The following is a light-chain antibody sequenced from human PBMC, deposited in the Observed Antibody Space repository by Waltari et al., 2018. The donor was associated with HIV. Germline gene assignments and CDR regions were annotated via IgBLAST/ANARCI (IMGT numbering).Light chain of an antibody. CDR3: GTWDSSVSAGV. CDR2: DNN. V-gene: IGLV1-51*01. Sequence: QSVLTQPPSVSAAPGQRVTISCFGTTPNIGNNFVSWYQQLPETAPKLIIYDNNKRPSGIPDRFSGSKSGTSATLAITGLQSGDEADYYCGTWDSSVSAGVFGGGTKVTVL. J-gene: IGLJ3*02. CDR1: TPNIGNNF.